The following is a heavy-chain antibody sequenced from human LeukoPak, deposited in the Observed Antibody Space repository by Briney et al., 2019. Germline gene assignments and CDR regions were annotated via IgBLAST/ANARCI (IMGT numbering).Heavy chain of an antibody. CDR1: GGTFSSYA. D-gene: IGHD2-15*01. CDR3: ARVGRYCSGGSCHNWFDP. V-gene: IGHV1-69*04. Sequence: GASVKVSCKASGGTFSSYAISWVRQAPGQGLEWMGRIIPILGIANYAQKFQGRVTITADKSTSTAYMELSSLRSEDTAVYYCARVGRYCSGGSCHNWFDPWGQGTLVTVSS. J-gene: IGHJ5*02. CDR2: IIPILGIA.